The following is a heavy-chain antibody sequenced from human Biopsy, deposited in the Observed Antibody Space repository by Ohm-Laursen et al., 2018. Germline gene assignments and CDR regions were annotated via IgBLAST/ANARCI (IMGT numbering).Heavy chain of an antibody. Sequence: SLRLSCAASGFTFSSYTINWVRQAPGKGLEWVSSISSTSSYIYYADSVKGRFTISRDNAKNSLYLQMNSLSAEDTAVYYCAREMSHESTIRDSFDLWGQGTMVTVSS. CDR1: GFTFSSYT. CDR3: AREMSHESTIRDSFDL. V-gene: IGHV3-21*01. CDR2: ISSTSSYI. D-gene: IGHD5/OR15-5a*01. J-gene: IGHJ3*01.